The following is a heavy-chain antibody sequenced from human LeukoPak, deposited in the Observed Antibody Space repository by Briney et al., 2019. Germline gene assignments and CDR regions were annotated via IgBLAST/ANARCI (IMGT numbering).Heavy chain of an antibody. CDR1: GFTFSSYS. D-gene: IGHD2-2*01. CDR3: ARVESGNSCYRAVDY. V-gene: IGHV3-21*01. CDR2: ISSSSSYI. Sequence: GGSLRLSCAASGFTFSSYSMNWVRQAPGKGLEWVSSISSSSSYIYYADSVKGRFTISRDNAKNSLYLQMNSLRAEDTAVYYCARVESGNSCYRAVDYWGQGTLVTVSS. J-gene: IGHJ4*02.